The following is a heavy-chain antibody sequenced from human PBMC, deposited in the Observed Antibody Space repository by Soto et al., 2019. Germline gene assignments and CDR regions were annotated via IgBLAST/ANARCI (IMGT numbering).Heavy chain of an antibody. CDR2: INHSGST. Sequence: SETLSLTCAVYGGSFSGYYWSWIRQPPGKGLEWIGEINHSGSTNYNPSLKSRVTISVDTSKNQFSLKLSSVTAADTAVYYCARGEDIVVVPADYRFDPWGQGTLVTVSS. CDR3: ARGEDIVVVPADYRFDP. D-gene: IGHD2-2*01. V-gene: IGHV4-34*01. CDR1: GGSFSGYY. J-gene: IGHJ5*02.